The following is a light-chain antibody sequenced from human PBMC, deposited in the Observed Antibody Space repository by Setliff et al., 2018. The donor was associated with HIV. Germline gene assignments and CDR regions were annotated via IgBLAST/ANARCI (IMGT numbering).Light chain of an antibody. CDR3: LLSYSGAWV. CDR1: SGAVASGHY. V-gene: IGLV7-46*01. Sequence: QAVVTQEPSLTVSPGGTVTLTCSSSSGAVASGHYSYWFQQKPGQAPRTLIYETSNKHSWTPARFSGSLLGGKAALTLSGAQPEDEAVYYCLLSYSGAWVFGGGTKVTVL. CDR2: ETS. J-gene: IGLJ3*02.